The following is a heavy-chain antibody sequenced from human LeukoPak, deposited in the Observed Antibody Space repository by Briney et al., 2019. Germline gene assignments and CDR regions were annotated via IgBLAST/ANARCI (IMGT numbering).Heavy chain of an antibody. CDR2: ISGSGGST. J-gene: IGHJ4*02. V-gene: IGHV3-23*01. D-gene: IGHD3-10*01. Sequence: GGSLRLSCAPSGYSFSNYAMIWVRQAPGKGLEWVSGISGSGGSTYYADSVKGRFTISRDNSKNTLYLQMNSLRADDTAVYYCEKDKGIIMLRGTEYWGEGTLVTVSS. CDR3: EKDKGIIMLRGTEY. CDR1: GYSFSNYA.